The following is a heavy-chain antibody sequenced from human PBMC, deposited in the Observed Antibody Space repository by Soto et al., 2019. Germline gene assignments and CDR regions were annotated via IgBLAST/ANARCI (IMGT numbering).Heavy chain of an antibody. CDR1: GDSVSSNSAA. CDR3: ARDENYYDSSGYYLDDAFDI. Sequence: PSQTLSLTCAISGDSVSSNSAAWNWIRQSPSRGLEWLGRTYYRSKWYNDYAVSVKSRITINPDTSKNQFPLQLNSVTPEDTAVYYCARDENYYDSSGYYLDDAFDIWGQGTMVTVSS. CDR2: TYYRSKWYN. V-gene: IGHV6-1*01. D-gene: IGHD3-22*01. J-gene: IGHJ3*02.